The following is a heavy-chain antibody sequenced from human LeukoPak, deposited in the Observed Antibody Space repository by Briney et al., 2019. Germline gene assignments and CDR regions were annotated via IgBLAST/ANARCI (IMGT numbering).Heavy chain of an antibody. Sequence: GGSLRLSCAASGFTFSSYAMSWVRQAPGKGLEWVSAISGSGGSTYYADSVKGRFTISRDNSKNTLYLQMNSLRAEDTAVYYCARDVYDFWSGSHYGMDVWGQGTTVTVSS. J-gene: IGHJ6*02. CDR2: ISGSGGST. CDR3: ARDVYDFWSGSHYGMDV. V-gene: IGHV3-23*01. CDR1: GFTFSSYA. D-gene: IGHD3-3*01.